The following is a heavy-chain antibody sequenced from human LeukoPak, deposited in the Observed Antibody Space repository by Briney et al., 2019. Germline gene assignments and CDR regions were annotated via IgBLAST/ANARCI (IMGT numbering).Heavy chain of an antibody. V-gene: IGHV5-51*01. D-gene: IGHD1-1*01. Sequence: LGESLKISCQGSGYTFTNNWITRVRQMPGKGLEWMGIIYPGDSDTRYSPSFQGQVTISADKSISTAYLQWSSLKASDTAMYYCARVQLGQGWFDPWGQGTLVTVSS. CDR1: GYTFTNNW. CDR2: IYPGDSDT. J-gene: IGHJ5*02. CDR3: ARVQLGQGWFDP.